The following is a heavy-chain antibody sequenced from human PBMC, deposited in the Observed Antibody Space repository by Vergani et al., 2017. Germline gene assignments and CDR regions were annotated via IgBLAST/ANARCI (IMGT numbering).Heavy chain of an antibody. Sequence: QVQLQESGPGLVKPSQTLSLTCTVSGGPISSGDYYWSWIRQPPGKGLEWIGYIYYSGSTYYNPSLKSRVTISVDTSKNQFSLKLSSVTAADTAVYYCARGIGSSGLGDAFDIWGQGTMVTVSS. CDR3: ARGIGSSGLGDAFDI. CDR1: GGPISSGDYY. J-gene: IGHJ3*02. D-gene: IGHD3-22*01. CDR2: IYYSGST. V-gene: IGHV4-30-4*08.